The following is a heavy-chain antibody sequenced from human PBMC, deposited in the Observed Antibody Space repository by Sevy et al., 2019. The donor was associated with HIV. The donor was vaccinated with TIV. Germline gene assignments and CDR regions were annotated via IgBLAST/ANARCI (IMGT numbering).Heavy chain of an antibody. CDR3: ARGGKCFSGGCYYDS. CDR1: GFTFSSYA. CDR2: IGASGSDT. V-gene: IGHV3-23*01. Sequence: GGSLRLSCAASGFTFSSYAMTWVRQTPGKGLEWVSIIGASGSDTYYPASVKGRFTISRDNSKNTLYLQMTSLRVEDTAFYYCARGGKCFSGGCYYDSWGQGTLVTVSS. D-gene: IGHD2-15*01. J-gene: IGHJ4*02.